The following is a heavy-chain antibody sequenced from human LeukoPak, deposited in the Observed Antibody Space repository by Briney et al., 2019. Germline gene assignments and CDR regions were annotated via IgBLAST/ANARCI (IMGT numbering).Heavy chain of an antibody. J-gene: IGHJ4*02. Sequence: GGSLRLSCEASGFTFSSYWKNWVRQAPGKGLEWLTNIRQDGNEKHYVDSVKGRFTMSRDNAKNSLYLEMNSLRAEDTAVYYCVRDVSGSSYGDCWGQGTLVTVSS. CDR1: GFTFSSYW. CDR2: IRQDGNEK. D-gene: IGHD5-18*01. V-gene: IGHV3-7*01. CDR3: VRDVSGSSYGDC.